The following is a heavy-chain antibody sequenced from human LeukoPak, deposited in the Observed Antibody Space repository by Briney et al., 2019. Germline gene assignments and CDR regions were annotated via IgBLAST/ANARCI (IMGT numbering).Heavy chain of an antibody. CDR3: ARGYCSGTSCYVFDS. V-gene: IGHV3-21*01. J-gene: IGHJ4*02. D-gene: IGHD2-2*01. CDR2: ISSSKTYI. CDR1: GFNFIDNS. Sequence: GGSLRLSCAGSGFNFIDNSMHWVRQAPGRGLEWVSSISSSKTYIYYRDSVKGRFTISRDNAKNSLFLQMNSLRVEDTAVYFCARGYCSGTSCYVFDSWGQGTRVIVSS.